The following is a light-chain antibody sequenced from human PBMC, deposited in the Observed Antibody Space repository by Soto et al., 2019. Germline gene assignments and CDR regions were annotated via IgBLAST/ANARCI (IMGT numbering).Light chain of an antibody. Sequence: QSAPTQPRSVSGSPGQSVTISCTGTSSDVGGYNYVSWYQQYPGKAPKLMIYDVNKWPSGVPDRFSGSKSGTTASLTISGLQAEDEADYYCCSYAGSYTWVFGGGTKVTVL. J-gene: IGLJ3*02. V-gene: IGLV2-11*01. CDR2: DVN. CDR3: CSYAGSYTWV. CDR1: SSDVGGYNY.